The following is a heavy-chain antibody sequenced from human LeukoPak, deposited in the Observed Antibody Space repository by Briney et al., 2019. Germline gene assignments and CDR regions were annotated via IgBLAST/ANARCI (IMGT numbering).Heavy chain of an antibody. J-gene: IGHJ3*02. CDR1: GFTFSSYS. D-gene: IGHD1-26*01. CDR3: ARVGSGSYFLDGFDI. V-gene: IGHV3-33*08. Sequence: PGGSLRLSCAASGFTFSSYSMNWVRQAPGKGLEWVAVIWYDGSIKYYADSVKGRFTISRDNPKNTLYLQMNSLRAEDTAVYYCARVGSGSYFLDGFDIWGQGTMVTVSS. CDR2: IWYDGSIK.